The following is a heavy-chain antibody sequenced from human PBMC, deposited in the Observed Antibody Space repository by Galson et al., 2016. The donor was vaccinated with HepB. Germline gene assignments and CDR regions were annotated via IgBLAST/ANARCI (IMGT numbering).Heavy chain of an antibody. CDR1: GLTFSNYA. D-gene: IGHD6-13*01. CDR2: ISGDTTTT. V-gene: IGHV3-23*01. CDR3: AKGGGSTWYISPHFVDP. Sequence: SLRLSCAATGLTFSNYAMTRVRQAPGKGLEWVSSISGDTTTTYYADSVKGRFTISRDNSKNTFYLQMNSLRAEDTASYYCAKGGGSTWYISPHFVDPWAQGTLVTVSA. J-gene: IGHJ5*02.